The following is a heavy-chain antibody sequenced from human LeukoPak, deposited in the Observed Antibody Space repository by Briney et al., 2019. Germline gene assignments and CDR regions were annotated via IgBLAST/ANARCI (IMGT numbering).Heavy chain of an antibody. V-gene: IGHV3-23*01. J-gene: IGHJ4*02. CDR1: GFTFSSYA. D-gene: IGHD2-8*02. CDR3: ATYRQVLLPFES. CDR2: ISGSGGST. Sequence: GGSLRLSCAASGFTFSSYAMSWVRQAPGKGLEWVSAISGSGGSTYYADSVRGRFTISRDNSKSTLSLQMNSLRADDTAIYYCATYRQVLLPFESWGQGTLVTVSS.